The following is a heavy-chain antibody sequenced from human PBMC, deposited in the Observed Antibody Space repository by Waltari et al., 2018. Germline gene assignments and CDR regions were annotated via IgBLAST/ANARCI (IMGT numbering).Heavy chain of an antibody. V-gene: IGHV1-3*01. D-gene: IGHD2-2*01. Sequence: QVQLVQSGAEIKKPGASVKVSCKASGYTFTNYGIHWVRQAPGQWLEWMGWINAGTGNAKYSQNFQSRVTITRNTSANTAYMELSSLRSEDTAVYYCARSQSDAVTIYFDYWGQGTPVTVSS. CDR2: INAGTGNA. CDR3: ARSQSDAVTIYFDY. CDR1: GYTFTNYG. J-gene: IGHJ4*02.